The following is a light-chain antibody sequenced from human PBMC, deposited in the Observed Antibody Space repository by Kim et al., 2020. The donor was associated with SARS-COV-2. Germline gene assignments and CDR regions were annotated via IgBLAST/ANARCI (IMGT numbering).Light chain of an antibody. CDR1: QSVTSN. CDR3: QQYNRWPPYI. V-gene: IGKV3-15*01. J-gene: IGKJ2*01. CDR2: GAS. Sequence: VSPGASAALTCSAGQSVTSNLAWYHQRPGQAPRLLIYGASIRATGIPDRFSGSGSGTEFTLTISSLQPEDFALYYCQQYNRWPPYIFGQGTKLEI.